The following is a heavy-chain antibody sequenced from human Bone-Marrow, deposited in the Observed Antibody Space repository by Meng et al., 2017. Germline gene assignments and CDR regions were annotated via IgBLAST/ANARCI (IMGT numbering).Heavy chain of an antibody. CDR2: ISGSGGST. CDR1: GFTFSSYA. CDR3: AKDTRNYYDSSGHFDY. J-gene: IGHJ4*02. V-gene: IGHV3-23*04. Sequence: VQLVDSGGGLVQPGGSLRLSCAASGFTFSSYAMSWVRQAPGKGLEWVSAISGSGGSTYYADSVKGRFTISRDNSKNTLYLQMNSLRAEDTAVYYCAKDTRNYYDSSGHFDYWGQGTLVTVSS. D-gene: IGHD3-22*01.